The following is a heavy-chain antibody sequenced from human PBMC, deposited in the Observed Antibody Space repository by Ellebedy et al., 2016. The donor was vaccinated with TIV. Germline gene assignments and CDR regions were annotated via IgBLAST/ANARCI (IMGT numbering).Heavy chain of an antibody. CDR2: IYYSGST. Sequence: SETLSLTCTVSGDSISSYYWSWIRQSPGQRLELIGYIYYSGSTNYNPSLKSRVTISVDTSKNQFSLKLRSVTAADTAVYYCAREPAETYYYDSSGYSVSSRYFDLWGRGTLVTVSS. V-gene: IGHV4-59*12. CDR1: GDSISSYY. D-gene: IGHD3-22*01. CDR3: AREPAETYYYDSSGYSVSSRYFDL. J-gene: IGHJ2*01.